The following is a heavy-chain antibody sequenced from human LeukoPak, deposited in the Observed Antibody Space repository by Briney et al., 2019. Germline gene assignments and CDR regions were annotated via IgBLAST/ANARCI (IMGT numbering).Heavy chain of an antibody. J-gene: IGHJ4*02. D-gene: IGHD3-22*01. V-gene: IGHV3-33*01. CDR3: ASSDSSGYYYDSDLDY. CDR1: GFTFSSYG. CDR2: IWYDGSNK. Sequence: GGSLRLSCAASGFTFSSYGMHWVRQAPGKGLEWVAVIWYDGSNKYYADSVKGRFTISRDNSKNTLYLQMNSLRAEDTAVYYCASSDSSGYYYDSDLDYWGQGTLVTVSS.